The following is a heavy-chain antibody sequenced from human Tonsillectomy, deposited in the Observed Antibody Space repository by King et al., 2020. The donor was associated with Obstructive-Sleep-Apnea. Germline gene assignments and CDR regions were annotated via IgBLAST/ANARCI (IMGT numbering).Heavy chain of an antibody. V-gene: IGHV3-7*01. D-gene: IGHD5-18*01. CDR3: ARAGIQGRYDRMYV. J-gene: IGHJ6*02. Sequence: VQLVESGGGLVQPGGSLRLSCAASGFTFNSYCMSWVRQAPGKGLEWVANIKQDGSEKYYVDSVKGRFTISRDNAKNSLYLQMNSLRAEDTAVFYCARAGIQGRYDRMYVCGPGRTVTLSS. CDR2: IKQDGSEK. CDR1: GFTFNSYC.